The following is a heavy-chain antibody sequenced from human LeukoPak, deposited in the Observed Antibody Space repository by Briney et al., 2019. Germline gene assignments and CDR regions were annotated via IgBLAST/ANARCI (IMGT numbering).Heavy chain of an antibody. Sequence: SETLSLTCTVSGGSISSYYWSWIRQPPGKGQAWIGYIYYSGSTNYNPSLKSRVTISVDTSKNQFSLKLSSVTAADTAVYYCARDHISYYDSSGYYLDAFDIWGQGTMVTVSS. V-gene: IGHV4-59*01. J-gene: IGHJ3*02. D-gene: IGHD3-22*01. CDR3: ARDHISYYDSSGYYLDAFDI. CDR2: IYYSGST. CDR1: GGSISSYY.